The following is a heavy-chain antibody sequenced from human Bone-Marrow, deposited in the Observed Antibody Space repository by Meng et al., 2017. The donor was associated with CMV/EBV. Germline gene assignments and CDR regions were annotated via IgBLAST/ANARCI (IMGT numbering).Heavy chain of an antibody. J-gene: IGHJ6*01. CDR2: ISSSGSTI. D-gene: IGHD2-2*01. V-gene: IGHV3-11*01. CDR3: ARLWALVPAARGHYGMDV. CDR1: GFTFSDYY. Sequence: GESLKISCAASGFTFSDYYMSWIRQAPGKGLEWVSYISSSGSTIYYADAVKGRFTISRDNAKNSLYLQMNSLRAEDTAVYYCARLWALVPAARGHYGMDVWGQGTTVTVSS.